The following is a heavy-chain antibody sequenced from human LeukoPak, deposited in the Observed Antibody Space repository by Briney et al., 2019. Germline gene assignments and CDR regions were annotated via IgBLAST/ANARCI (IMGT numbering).Heavy chain of an antibody. D-gene: IGHD6-19*01. CDR2: IQTSGST. CDR3: ATNYTAVSAFDS. Sequence: PSETLSLTCTVSGGSINSYCWYWIRQPAGKGLEWIGHIQTSGSTKYNPSLKSRVTMSIDTSKNQFSLNLYSVTAADTAVYYCATNYTAVSAFDSWGQGTLVTVSS. CDR1: GGSINSYC. V-gene: IGHV4-4*07. J-gene: IGHJ4*02.